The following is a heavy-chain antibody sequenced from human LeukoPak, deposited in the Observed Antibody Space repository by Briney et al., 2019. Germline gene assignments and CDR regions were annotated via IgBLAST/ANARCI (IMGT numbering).Heavy chain of an antibody. CDR1: GFTVSSNY. V-gene: IGHV3-66*02. D-gene: IGHD6-13*01. CDR2: IYIGVST. CDR3: ARRVGIAAAGPIPRWFAP. J-gene: IGHJ5*02. Sequence: GGSLRLSCAASGFTVSSNYMSCVRQAPGKGLEWVSVIYIGVSTYYADSVKGRFTISRDNSKNPLYLKMNRLRAEDTAVYYCARRVGIAAAGPIPRWFAPWGQGTLVTVSS.